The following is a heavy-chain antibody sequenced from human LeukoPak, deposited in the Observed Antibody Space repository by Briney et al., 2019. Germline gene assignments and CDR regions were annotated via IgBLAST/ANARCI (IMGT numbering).Heavy chain of an antibody. CDR2: ISSSSTYT. J-gene: IGHJ4*02. Sequence: GASLRLSCAASGFTFSSYAMSWVRQTPGKGLEWVSYISSSSTYTNYADSVKGGFTISRDNAKNSLYLQMNSLRAEDTAVYYCASNTALLVPFDYWGQGTLVTVSS. D-gene: IGHD2-15*01. CDR3: ASNTALLVPFDY. V-gene: IGHV3-11*03. CDR1: GFTFSSYA.